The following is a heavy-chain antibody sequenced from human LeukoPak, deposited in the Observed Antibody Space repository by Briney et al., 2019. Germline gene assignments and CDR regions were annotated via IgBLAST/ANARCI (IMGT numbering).Heavy chain of an antibody. D-gene: IGHD6-19*01. V-gene: IGHV4-59*01. J-gene: IGHJ4*02. CDR2: IYYSGST. CDR1: GGSISSYY. Sequence: RPSEPLSLTCTVSGGSISSYYWSWIRKPPGKGLKWMGYIYYSGSTNYNPSLKSRVTISVDTSKNQFSLKLSSVTAADTAVYYCARTSSGWYGRFDYWGQGTLVTVSS. CDR3: ARTSSGWYGRFDY.